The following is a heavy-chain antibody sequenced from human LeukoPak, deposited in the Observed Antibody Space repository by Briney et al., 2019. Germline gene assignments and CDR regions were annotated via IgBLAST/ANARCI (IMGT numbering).Heavy chain of an antibody. D-gene: IGHD2-2*01. CDR3: AKDLNRYQLLYYFDY. CDR1: GFTFSSDG. CDR2: IRYDGSNK. J-gene: IGHJ4*02. Sequence: GGSLRLSCAASGFTFSSDGMHWVRQAPGKGLEWVAFIRYDGSNKYYADSVKGRFTISRDNSKNTPYLQMNSLRAEDTAVYYCAKDLNRYQLLYYFDYWGQGTLVTVSS. V-gene: IGHV3-30*02.